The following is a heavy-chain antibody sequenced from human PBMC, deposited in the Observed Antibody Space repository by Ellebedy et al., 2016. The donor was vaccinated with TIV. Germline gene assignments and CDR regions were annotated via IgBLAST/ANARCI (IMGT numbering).Heavy chain of an antibody. CDR2: FSGDGGST. Sequence: PGGSLRLSCAASGFTFDDYAMHWVRQAPGKGLEWVSLFSGDGGSTYYADSVKGRFTISRDNSKNSLYLQINSLRTEETALYYCAKDIEFRWFGDKYYFDYWGQGTLVTVSS. V-gene: IGHV3-43*02. CDR1: GFTFDDYA. J-gene: IGHJ4*02. D-gene: IGHD3-10*01. CDR3: AKDIEFRWFGDKYYFDY.